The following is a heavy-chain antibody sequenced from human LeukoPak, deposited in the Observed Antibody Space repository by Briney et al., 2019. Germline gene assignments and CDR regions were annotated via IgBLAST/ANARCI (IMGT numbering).Heavy chain of an antibody. CDR1: GYTFTSYG. Sequence: GASVKVSCKASGYTFTSYGISWVRQAPGQGLEWMGWMNPNSGNTGYAQKFQGRVTMTRNTSISTAYMELSSLRSEDTAVYYCARGSKVRAVRAYYYYMDVWGKGTTVTVSS. CDR2: MNPNSGNT. CDR3: ARGSKVRAVRAYYYYMDV. V-gene: IGHV1-8*02. J-gene: IGHJ6*03. D-gene: IGHD3-10*01.